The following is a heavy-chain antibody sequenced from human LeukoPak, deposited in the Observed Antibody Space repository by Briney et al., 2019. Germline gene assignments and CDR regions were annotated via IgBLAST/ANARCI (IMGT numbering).Heavy chain of an antibody. CDR1: GYALTELS. Sequence: ASVKVSCKVSGYALTELSMHWVRQAPGKGLEWMGGFDPEDGETFYAQKFQGRVTMTEDTSTDTAYMELSSLRPEDTAVYYCATGYNWNDRQPLDYWGQGTLVTVSS. D-gene: IGHD1-1*01. V-gene: IGHV1-24*01. CDR3: ATGYNWNDRQPLDY. CDR2: FDPEDGET. J-gene: IGHJ4*02.